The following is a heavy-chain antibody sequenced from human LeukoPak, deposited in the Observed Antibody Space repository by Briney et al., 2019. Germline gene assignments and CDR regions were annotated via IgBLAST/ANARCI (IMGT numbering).Heavy chain of an antibody. V-gene: IGHV3-30-3*01. D-gene: IGHD3-3*01. J-gene: IGHJ4*02. CDR2: ISYDGSNK. CDR3: ARLGTIFGVVMFSYYFDY. CDR1: GFTFSSYA. Sequence: PGGSLRPSCAASGFTFSSYAMHWVRQAPGKGLEWVAVISYDGSNKYYADSVKGRFTISRDNSKNTLYLQMNSLRAEDTAVYYCARLGTIFGVVMFSYYFDYWGQGTLVTVSS.